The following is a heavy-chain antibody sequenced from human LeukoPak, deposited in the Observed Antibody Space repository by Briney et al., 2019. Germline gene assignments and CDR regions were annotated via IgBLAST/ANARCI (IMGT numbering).Heavy chain of an antibody. Sequence: ASVKVSCKASGYTFTSYGISWVRQAPGQGLEWMGWISAYNGNTNYAQKLQGRVTMTTDTSTSTAYMELRILRSDDTAVYYCAAGRYYDCSGYYYLDYWGQGTLVTVSS. CDR3: AAGRYYDCSGYYYLDY. V-gene: IGHV1-18*01. J-gene: IGHJ4*02. CDR1: GYTFTSYG. D-gene: IGHD3-22*01. CDR2: ISAYNGNT.